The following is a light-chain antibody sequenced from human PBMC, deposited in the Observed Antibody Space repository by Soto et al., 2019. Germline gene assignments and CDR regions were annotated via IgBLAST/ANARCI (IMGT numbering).Light chain of an antibody. CDR3: LQDYSYPWT. J-gene: IGKJ1*01. V-gene: IGKV3-15*01. Sequence: EIEMTQSPSTLSGSPGERATLSCRASQTISSNLAWYQQKPGQAPRLLNYGASTRTTVIPARFSGSASGTEFTLTISIQHSEDFASYYRLQDYSYPWTFGQGTKVDI. CDR1: QTISSN. CDR2: GAS.